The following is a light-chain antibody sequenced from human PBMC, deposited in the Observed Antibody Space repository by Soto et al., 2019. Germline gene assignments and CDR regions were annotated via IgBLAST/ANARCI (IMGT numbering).Light chain of an antibody. Sequence: EIVLTQSPGTLSLSPGDRATLSCRASQSVASAYLAWYQQKPGQAPRLLIYGTSSRATGIPDRFSGSGSVTDFTLAISRLEPEDFAVYYCQQYATSRWTLGQGTKVEIK. CDR1: QSVASAY. V-gene: IGKV3-20*01. CDR3: QQYATSRWT. J-gene: IGKJ1*01. CDR2: GTS.